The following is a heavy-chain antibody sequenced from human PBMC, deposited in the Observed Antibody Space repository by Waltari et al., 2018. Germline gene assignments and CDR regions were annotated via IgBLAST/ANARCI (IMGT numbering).Heavy chain of an antibody. Sequence: SGGTFSSYTISWVRQAPGQGLEWMGRIIPILGIANYAQKFQGRVTITADKSTSTAYMELSSLRSEDTAVYYCARERYCSSTSCYRSYYFDYWGQGTLVTVSS. V-gene: IGHV1-69*04. CDR2: IIPILGIA. D-gene: IGHD2-2*02. CDR1: GGTFSSYT. J-gene: IGHJ4*02. CDR3: ARERYCSSTSCYRSYYFDY.